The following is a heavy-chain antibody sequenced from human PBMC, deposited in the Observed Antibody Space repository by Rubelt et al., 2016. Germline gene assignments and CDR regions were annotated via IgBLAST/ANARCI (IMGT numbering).Heavy chain of an antibody. V-gene: IGHV4-4*02. Sequence: HSGSTNYNPSLKGRVTISVDKSKNQFSLQLNSVTPEDTAVYYCARDGGPSYGSGSYYARPPLQYYFDYWGQGTLVTVSS. CDR2: HSGST. J-gene: IGHJ4*02. D-gene: IGHD3-10*01. CDR3: ARDGGPSYGSGSYYARPPLQYYFDY.